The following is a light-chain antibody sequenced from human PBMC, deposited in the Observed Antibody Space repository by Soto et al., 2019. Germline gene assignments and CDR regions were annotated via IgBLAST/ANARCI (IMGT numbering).Light chain of an antibody. CDR3: AAWDDSRSGPGV. V-gene: IGLV1-47*01. Sequence: QSVLTQPPSASGTPGQRVTISCSGSSSDIGSNYVYWYQQLPGTAPKLLIYRNNQRPSGVPDRFSGSKSGTSASLAISGLRSEDEADYFCAAWDDSRSGPGVFGGGTKLTAL. CDR2: RNN. CDR1: SSDIGSNY. J-gene: IGLJ2*01.